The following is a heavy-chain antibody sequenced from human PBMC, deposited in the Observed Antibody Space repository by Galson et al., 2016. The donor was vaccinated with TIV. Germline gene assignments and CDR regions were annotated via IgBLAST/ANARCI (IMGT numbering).Heavy chain of an antibody. CDR3: ASDRNTPFGTYHYYYGMDV. J-gene: IGHJ6*02. CDR2: IIPLFRTT. D-gene: IGHD3-3*01. V-gene: IGHV1-69*13. Sequence: SVKVSCKASGDTISSYVFNWVRLAPGQGLEWMGEIIPLFRTTNYAQKFQGRVTITADESTNTAYMELNSLRSGDTAVYYCASDRNTPFGTYHYYYGMDVWGQGTTVTVSS. CDR1: GDTISSYV.